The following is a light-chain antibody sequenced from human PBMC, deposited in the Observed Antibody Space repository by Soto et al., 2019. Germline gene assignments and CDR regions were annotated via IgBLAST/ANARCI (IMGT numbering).Light chain of an antibody. CDR3: MQALQTPGT. CDR2: LGS. CDR1: QSLLHSNGYNY. V-gene: IGKV2-28*01. Sequence: DIVMTQSPLSLPVTPGEPASISCRSSQSLLHSNGYNYLDWYLQKPGQSPQLLIYLGSNRASGVPDRLSGSGSGTNVTLKISRVEAEDVGMYYCMQALQTPGTFVQGTKVEIK. J-gene: IGKJ1*01.